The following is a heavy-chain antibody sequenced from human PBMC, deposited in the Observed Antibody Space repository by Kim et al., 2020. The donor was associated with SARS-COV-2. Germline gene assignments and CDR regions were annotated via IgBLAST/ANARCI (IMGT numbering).Heavy chain of an antibody. CDR3: ARIRYSSSYYYYYGMDV. V-gene: IGHV6-1*01. Sequence: VKSRTTINPDTSKNQFSLQLNSVTPEDTAVYYCARIRYSSSYYYYYGMDVWGQGTTVTVSS. J-gene: IGHJ6*02. D-gene: IGHD3-9*01.